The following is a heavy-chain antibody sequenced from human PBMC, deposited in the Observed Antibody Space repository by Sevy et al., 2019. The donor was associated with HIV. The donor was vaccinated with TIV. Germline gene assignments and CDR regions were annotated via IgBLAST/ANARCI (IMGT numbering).Heavy chain of an antibody. CDR3: ATTSSRCSSTSCYRGYIDY. J-gene: IGHJ4*02. V-gene: IGHV1-69*13. D-gene: IGHD2-2*02. CDR1: GGTFSSYA. CDR2: IIPIFGTA. Sequence: ASVKVSCKASGGTFSSYAISWVRQAPGQGLEWMGGIIPIFGTANYAQKFQGRVTITADESTSTAYMELSSLRSEDTAVYYCATTSSRCSSTSCYRGYIDYWGQRTLVTVSS.